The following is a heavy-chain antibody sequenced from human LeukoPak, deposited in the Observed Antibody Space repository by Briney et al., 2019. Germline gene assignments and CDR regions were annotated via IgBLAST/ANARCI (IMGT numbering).Heavy chain of an antibody. CDR2: IYKSGNT. V-gene: IGHV4-31*03. CDR3: ARYEDY. Sequence: SETLSLTCTVSGGSINSGGYYWNWIRQHPGKGLEWIGYIYKSGNTYYNPSLKSRVTILIDTSKNQFSLKLSSVTAADTAVYYCARYEDYWGQGILVTVSS. D-gene: IGHD2-8*01. J-gene: IGHJ4*02. CDR1: GGSINSGGYY.